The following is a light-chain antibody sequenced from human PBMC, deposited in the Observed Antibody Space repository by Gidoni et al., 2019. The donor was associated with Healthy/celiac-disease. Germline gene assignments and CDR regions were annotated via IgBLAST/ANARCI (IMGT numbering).Light chain of an antibody. Sequence: DIVMTHSPDSLAVSLGERATINSKSSQSVLYSSNNKNYLAWYQQKPGQPPKLLIYWASTRESGVPDRFSGSGSGTDFTLTISSLQAEDVAVYYCQQYYSTPPWTFGQGTKVEIK. CDR2: WAS. J-gene: IGKJ1*01. CDR3: QQYYSTPPWT. V-gene: IGKV4-1*01. CDR1: QSVLYSSNNKNY.